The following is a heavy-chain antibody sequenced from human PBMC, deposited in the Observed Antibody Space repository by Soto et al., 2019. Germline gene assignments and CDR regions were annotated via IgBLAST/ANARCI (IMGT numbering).Heavy chain of an antibody. V-gene: IGHV2-70*01. Sequence: SGPTLVNPTQTLTLTCTFSGFSLSTSGMCVSWIRQPPGKALEWLALIDWDDDKYYSTSLKTRLTISKDTSKNQVVLTMTNMDPVDTATXYCARGSSSWYAPYFDYWGQGTLVTVSS. J-gene: IGHJ4*02. CDR3: ARGSSSWYAPYFDY. CDR2: IDWDDDK. D-gene: IGHD6-13*01. CDR1: GFSLSTSGMC.